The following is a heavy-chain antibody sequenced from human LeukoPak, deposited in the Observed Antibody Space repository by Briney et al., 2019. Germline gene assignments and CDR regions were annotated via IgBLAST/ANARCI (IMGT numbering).Heavy chain of an antibody. CDR2: INPNSGGT. Sequence: ASVKVSCKASGYTFTGYYMHWVRQAPGQGLEWMGRINPNSGGTNYAQKFQGRVTMTRDTSISTAYMELSRLRSDDTAVYYCAIEKGTGAVGATKGAFDIWGQGTMVTVSS. V-gene: IGHV1-2*06. CDR3: AIEKGTGAVGATKGAFDI. J-gene: IGHJ3*02. CDR1: GYTFTGYY. D-gene: IGHD1-26*01.